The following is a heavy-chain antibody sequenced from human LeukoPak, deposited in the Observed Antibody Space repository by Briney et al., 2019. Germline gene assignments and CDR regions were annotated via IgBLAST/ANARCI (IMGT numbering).Heavy chain of an antibody. CDR2: TNHSGST. CDR1: GGSFSGYY. J-gene: IGHJ4*02. Sequence: SETLSLTCAVYGGSFSGYYWSWIRQPPGKGLEWIGETNHSGSTNYNPSLKSRVTISVDTSKNQFSLKLSSVTAADTAVYYCARSMVRGVIIHFDYWGQGTLVTVSS. CDR3: ARSMVRGVIIHFDY. D-gene: IGHD3-10*01. V-gene: IGHV4-34*01.